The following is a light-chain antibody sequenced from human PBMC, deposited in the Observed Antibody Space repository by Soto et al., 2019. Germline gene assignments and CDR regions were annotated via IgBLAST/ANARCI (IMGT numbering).Light chain of an antibody. CDR2: GAS. CDR3: QQYNNWPRT. J-gene: IGKJ4*01. Sequence: EIVMTQSPATLSVPPGERATLSCRASQSISITLAWYQQKPGQAPRLLIYGASTRATDIPARFSGSGSGTEFTLTISGLQSEDFAVYYCQQYNNWPRTFGGGTKVEI. V-gene: IGKV3-15*01. CDR1: QSISIT.